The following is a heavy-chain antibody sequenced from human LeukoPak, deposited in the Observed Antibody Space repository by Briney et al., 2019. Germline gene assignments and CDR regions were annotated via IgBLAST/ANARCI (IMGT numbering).Heavy chain of an antibody. CDR2: MYYSGST. J-gene: IGHJ4*02. D-gene: IGHD3-22*01. V-gene: IGHV4-39*02. Sequence: SETLSLTCTVSGGSISSSGYYWGWIRQPPGKGLEWIGSMYYSGSTYYNPSLKSRVTISVDTSKNHFSLKLSSVTAADTAVYYCARRDDSSGYHKIFDYWGQGTLVTVSS. CDR1: GGSISSSGYY. CDR3: ARRDDSSGYHKIFDY.